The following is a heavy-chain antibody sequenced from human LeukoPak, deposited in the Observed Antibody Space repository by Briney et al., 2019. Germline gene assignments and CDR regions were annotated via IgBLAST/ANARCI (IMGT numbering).Heavy chain of an antibody. D-gene: IGHD4/OR15-4a*01. J-gene: IGHJ6*02. CDR2: IYSGGST. V-gene: IGHV3-53*01. Sequence: PGGSLRLSCAASGFTVSSNYMSWVRQAPGKGLEWVSVIYSGGSTYYADSVKGRFTISRDNSNNTLYLQMNSLRAEDTAVYYCASAKNYYYYGMDVWGQGTTVTVSS. CDR3: ASAKNYYYYGMDV. CDR1: GFTVSSNY.